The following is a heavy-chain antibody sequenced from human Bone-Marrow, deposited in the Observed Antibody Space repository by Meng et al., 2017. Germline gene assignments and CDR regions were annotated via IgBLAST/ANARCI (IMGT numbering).Heavy chain of an antibody. V-gene: IGHV3-23*01. CDR2: ISTGGADT. J-gene: IGHJ4*02. CDR3: AKGTITPPGTGWGYYCDY. CDR1: GFTFSNAY. D-gene: IGHD6-13*01. Sequence: GESLKISCEGSGFTFSNAYMSWVRQAPGKGLEWVSHISTGGADTYYTDSVKGRFTISRDNSKNTLYLQMNSLRAEDTAVYYCAKGTITPPGTGWGYYCDYWGQGTLVTVSS.